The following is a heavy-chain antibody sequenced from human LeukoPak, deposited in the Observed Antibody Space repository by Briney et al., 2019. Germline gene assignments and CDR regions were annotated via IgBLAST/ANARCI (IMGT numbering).Heavy chain of an antibody. V-gene: IGHV3-30*18. CDR1: GFTFSSYG. Sequence: GRSLRLSCAAAGFTFSSYGMHWVRQAPGKGLEWVAVISYDGSNKYYADSVKGRFTISRDNSKNTLYLQMNSLRAEAAAVYSCAKIAARNNYWGQGTLVTVSS. D-gene: IGHD6-6*01. CDR3: AKIAARNNY. J-gene: IGHJ4*02. CDR2: ISYDGSNK.